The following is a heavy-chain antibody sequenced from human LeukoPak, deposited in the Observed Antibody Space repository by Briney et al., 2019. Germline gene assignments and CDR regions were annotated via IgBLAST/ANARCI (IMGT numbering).Heavy chain of an antibody. D-gene: IGHD2-2*01. CDR1: SGSISSYY. CDR2: IYYSGST. J-gene: IGHJ6*02. Sequence: SETLSLTCTVSSGSISSYYWSWIRQPPGKGLEWIGYIYYSGSTSYNPSLKSRVTISVDTSKNQFSLKLSSVTAADTAVYYCARVVDCSSTSCYSGYYYYGMDVRGQGTTVTVSS. V-gene: IGHV4-59*01. CDR3: ARVVDCSSTSCYSGYYYYGMDV.